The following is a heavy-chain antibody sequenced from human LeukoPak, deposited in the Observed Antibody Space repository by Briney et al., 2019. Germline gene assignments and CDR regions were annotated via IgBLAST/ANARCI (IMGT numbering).Heavy chain of an antibody. D-gene: IGHD3-3*01. CDR1: GFTFGSYA. V-gene: IGHV3-30-3*01. Sequence: GGSLRLSCAASGFTFGSYAMHWVRQAPGKGLEWVAVISYDGSNKYYADSVKGRFTISRDNSKNTLYLQMNSLRAEDTAVYYCASPGRFLEWLLLDYWGQGTLVTVSS. CDR2: ISYDGSNK. J-gene: IGHJ4*02. CDR3: ASPGRFLEWLLLDY.